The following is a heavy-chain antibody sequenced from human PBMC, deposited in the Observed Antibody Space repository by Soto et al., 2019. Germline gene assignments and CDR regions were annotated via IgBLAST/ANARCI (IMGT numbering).Heavy chain of an antibody. CDR2: TYYRSKWYN. J-gene: IGHJ3*02. Sequence: KQSQTLSLTCAISGDSVSSNSAAWNWIRQSPSRGLEWLGRTYYRSKWYNDYAVSVKSRITINPDTSKNQFSLQLNSVTPEDTAVYYCARGTGWQWLHPMSNAFDIWGQGTMVTVSS. D-gene: IGHD6-19*01. V-gene: IGHV6-1*01. CDR1: GDSVSSNSAA. CDR3: ARGTGWQWLHPMSNAFDI.